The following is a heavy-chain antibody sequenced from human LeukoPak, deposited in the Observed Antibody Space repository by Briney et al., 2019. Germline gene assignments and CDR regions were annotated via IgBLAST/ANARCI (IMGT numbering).Heavy chain of an antibody. CDR3: ARGRNVWGSYRFRYFDY. CDR1: GGSFSGYY. CDR2: INHSGST. D-gene: IGHD3-16*02. J-gene: IGHJ4*02. Sequence: SETLSLTCAVYGGSFSGYYWSWIRQPPGKGLEWIGEINHSGSTNYNPSLKSRVTISVDTSKNQFSLKLSSVTAADTAVYYCARGRNVWGSYRFRYFDYWGQGTLVTVSS. V-gene: IGHV4-34*01.